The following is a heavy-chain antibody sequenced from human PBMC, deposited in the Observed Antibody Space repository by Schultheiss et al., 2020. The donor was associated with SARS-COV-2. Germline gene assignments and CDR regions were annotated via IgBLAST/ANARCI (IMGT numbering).Heavy chain of an antibody. D-gene: IGHD2-15*01. CDR3: ARDLVAATNWFDP. CDR1: GYTFTGYF. J-gene: IGHJ5*02. CDR2: INPYSGGT. V-gene: IGHV1-2*02. Sequence: ASVKVSCKASGYTFTGYFMQWVRLAPGQGLEWMGWINPYSGGTNYAQKFQGRVTMTRDTSISTAYMELSRLRSDDTAVYYCARDLVAATNWFDPWGQGTLVTVSS.